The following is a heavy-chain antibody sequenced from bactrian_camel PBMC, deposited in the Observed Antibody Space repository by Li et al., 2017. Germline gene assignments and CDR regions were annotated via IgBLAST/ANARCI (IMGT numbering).Heavy chain of an antibody. V-gene: IGHV3S28*01. Sequence: VQLVESGGGAVQAGGSLRVSCGISGLMYSWYCLAWFRQAPGKEREGVATIAPDGGDTWYSNTVKGRFTVSRDNAKNTLSLQMNNLKPEDTAQYYCAAQKRYTGLCYSGRSTIRVPEIRDYSFWGRGTQVTVS. D-gene: IGHD4*01. CDR3: AAQKRYTGLCYSGRSTIRVPEIRDYSF. CDR1: GLMYSWYC. J-gene: IGHJ4*01. CDR2: IAPDGGDT.